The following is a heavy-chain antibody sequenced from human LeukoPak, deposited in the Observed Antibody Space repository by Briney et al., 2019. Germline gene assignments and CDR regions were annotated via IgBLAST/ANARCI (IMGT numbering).Heavy chain of an antibody. CDR1: GGSISSGGYY. Sequence: TLSLTCTVSGGSISSGGYYWSWIRQHPGKGLEWIGYIYYSGSTYYNPSLKSRVTISVDTSKNQFSLKLSSVTAADTAVYYCARDGTGHNWFDPWGQGTLVTVSS. CDR2: IYYSGST. J-gene: IGHJ5*02. D-gene: IGHD3/OR15-3a*01. V-gene: IGHV4-31*03. CDR3: ARDGTGHNWFDP.